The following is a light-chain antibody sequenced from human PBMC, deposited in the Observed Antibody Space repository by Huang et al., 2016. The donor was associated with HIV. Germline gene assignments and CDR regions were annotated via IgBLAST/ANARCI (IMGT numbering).Light chain of an antibody. CDR1: QRISTN. J-gene: IGKJ2*01. Sequence: EIMLTQSPATLSVSPGERATLSGRSSQRISTNLAWYQQKPGLAPRLLIYGASTRATGNPARFSGSGSETEFNLTISSLQSEDFAVYYCQQGETFGQGTKLEIK. V-gene: IGKV3-15*01. CDR3: QQGET. CDR2: GAS.